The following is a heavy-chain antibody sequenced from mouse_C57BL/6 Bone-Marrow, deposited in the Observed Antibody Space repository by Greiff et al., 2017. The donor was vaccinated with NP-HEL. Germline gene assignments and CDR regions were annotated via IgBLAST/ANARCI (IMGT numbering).Heavy chain of an antibody. V-gene: IGHV1-69*01. CDR1: GYTFTSYW. D-gene: IGHD2-5*01. J-gene: IGHJ4*01. CDR2: IDPSDSYT. Sequence: QVQLQQPGAELVMPGASVKLSCKASGYTFTSYWMHWVKQRPGQGLEWIGEIDPSDSYTNYTQKFKGKSTLTVDKSSSTAYMQLSSLTSEDSAVYYCARDSYYSNSYYYAMDYWGQGTSVTVSS. CDR3: ARDSYYSNSYYYAMDY.